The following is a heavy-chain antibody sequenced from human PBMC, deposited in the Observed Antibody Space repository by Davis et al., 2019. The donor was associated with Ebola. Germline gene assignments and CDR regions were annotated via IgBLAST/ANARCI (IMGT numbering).Heavy chain of an antibody. D-gene: IGHD1-26*01. CDR3: ARRHIVGADHSFFDY. CDR2: INGYNGNT. Sequence: AASVKVSCKASGYNFNTYAISWLRRAPGQGLEWMGWINGYNGNTNYAQKFQGRVTMTTDTSTRTVYMELRSLRSDDTAIYFCARRHIVGADHSFFDYWGQGTLVTVSS. J-gene: IGHJ4*02. CDR1: GYNFNTYA. V-gene: IGHV1-18*01.